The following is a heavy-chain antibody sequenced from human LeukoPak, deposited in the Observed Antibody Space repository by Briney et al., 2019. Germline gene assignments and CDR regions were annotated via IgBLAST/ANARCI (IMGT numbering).Heavy chain of an antibody. D-gene: IGHD4-17*01. CDR1: GFTFDDYA. Sequence: GGSLRLSCAASGFTFDDYAMHWVRQAPGKGLEWVSGISWNSGSIGYADSVKGRFTISRDNAKNSLYLQMNSLRAEDTAVYYCARAHDYGDFWGYWGQGTLVTVSS. J-gene: IGHJ4*02. V-gene: IGHV3-9*01. CDR2: ISWNSGSI. CDR3: ARAHDYGDFWGY.